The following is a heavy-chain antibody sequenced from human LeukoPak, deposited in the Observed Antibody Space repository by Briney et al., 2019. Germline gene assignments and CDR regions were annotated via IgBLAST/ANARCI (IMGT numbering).Heavy chain of an antibody. V-gene: IGHV3-74*01. Sequence: GGSLRLSCAASGFTFSSNWMHWVRQTPGKGLVWVSRINSDGSDRSYADSVKGRFTISRNNAKNTLYLQMNSLRAEDTAVYYCARVDYGDYVAAVDIWGQGTLVTVFS. CDR2: INSDGSDR. CDR3: ARVDYGDYVAAVDI. D-gene: IGHD4-17*01. J-gene: IGHJ3*02. CDR1: GFTFSSNW.